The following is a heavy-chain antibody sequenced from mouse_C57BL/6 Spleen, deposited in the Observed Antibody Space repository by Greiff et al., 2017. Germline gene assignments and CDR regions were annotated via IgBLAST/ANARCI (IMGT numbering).Heavy chain of an antibody. J-gene: IGHJ1*03. D-gene: IGHD2-5*01. CDR2: ISSGSSTI. CDR1: GFTFSDYG. Sequence: EVQLVESGGGLVKPGGSLKLSCAASGFTFSDYGMHWVRQAPEKGLEWVAYISSGSSTIYYADTVKGRFTISRDNAKNTLVLQMTSLRSEDTAMYYCARGDSNYGVYFDVWGTGTTVTVSS. CDR3: ARGDSNYGVYFDV. V-gene: IGHV5-17*01.